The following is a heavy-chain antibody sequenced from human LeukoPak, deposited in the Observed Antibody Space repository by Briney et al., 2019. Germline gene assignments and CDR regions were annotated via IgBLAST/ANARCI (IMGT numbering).Heavy chain of an antibody. D-gene: IGHD6-13*01. Sequence: GGSLRLFCAASGFTFSSYWMSWVRQAPGKGLEWVANIKQDGSEKYYVDSVKGRFTISRDNAKNSLYLQMNSLRAEDTAVHYCARDLQGYISAFDIWGQGTMVTVSS. J-gene: IGHJ3*02. V-gene: IGHV3-7*04. CDR3: ARDLQGYISAFDI. CDR1: GFTFSSYW. CDR2: IKQDGSEK.